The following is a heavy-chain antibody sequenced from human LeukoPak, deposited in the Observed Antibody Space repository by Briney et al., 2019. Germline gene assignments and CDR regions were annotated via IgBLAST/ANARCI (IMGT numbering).Heavy chain of an antibody. V-gene: IGHV3-48*01. D-gene: IGHD4-17*01. CDR1: GFTFSSYS. CDR2: ISSSSSTI. J-gene: IGHJ4*02. Sequence: PGGSLRLSCAASGFTFSSYSMNWVRQAPGKGLEWVSYISSSSSTIYYADSVKGRFTISRDNAKNSLYLQMNSLRAEDTAVYYCAKDNGWDYGDYDYWGQGTLVTVSS. CDR3: AKDNGWDYGDYDY.